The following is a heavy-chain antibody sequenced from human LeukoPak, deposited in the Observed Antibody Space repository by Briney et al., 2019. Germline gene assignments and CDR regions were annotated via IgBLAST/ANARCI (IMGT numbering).Heavy chain of an antibody. V-gene: IGHV3-33*03. D-gene: IGHD4-23*01. CDR2: IWYDEITK. Sequence: GGSLRLSCVASGFTFRSYGIHWVRQAPGKGLEWLAFIWYDEITKNYADSVKGRFTISRDNAKNSLYLQMNSLRAEDTAVYYCASGAVATVVTLSPYYFDYWGQGTLVTVSS. CDR1: GFTFRSYG. J-gene: IGHJ4*02. CDR3: ASGAVATVVTLSPYYFDY.